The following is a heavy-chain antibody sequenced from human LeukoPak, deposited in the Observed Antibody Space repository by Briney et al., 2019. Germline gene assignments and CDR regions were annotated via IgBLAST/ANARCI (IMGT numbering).Heavy chain of an antibody. CDR3: ARAVYGDYVPDYFDY. CDR1: GGSISSGGYY. V-gene: IGHV4-31*03. J-gene: IGHJ4*02. Sequence: SETLSLTCTVSGGSISSGGYYWSWIRQHPGKGLEWIGYIYYSGSTYYNPSLKSRVTISVDTSKNQFSLKLSSVTAADTAVYYCARAVYGDYVPDYFDYWGQGTLVTVSS. CDR2: IYYSGST. D-gene: IGHD4-17*01.